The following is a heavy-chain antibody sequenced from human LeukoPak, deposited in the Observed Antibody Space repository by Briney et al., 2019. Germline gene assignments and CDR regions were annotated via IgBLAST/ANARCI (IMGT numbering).Heavy chain of an antibody. D-gene: IGHD4-17*01. V-gene: IGHV4-39*01. CDR2: ICYSGST. J-gene: IGHJ4*02. CDR3: ARHDYGDHGEGY. CDR1: GGSISSSSYY. Sequence: SETLSLTCTVSGGSISSSSYYWGWIRQPPGKGLEGIGSICYSGSTYYNPSLKSRITISVYTSKNQFSLKLSSVTAADTAVYYCARHDYGDHGEGYWGQGTLVTVSS.